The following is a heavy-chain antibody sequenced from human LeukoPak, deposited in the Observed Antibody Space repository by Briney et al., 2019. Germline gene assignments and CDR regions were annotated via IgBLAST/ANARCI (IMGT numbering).Heavy chain of an antibody. CDR1: GFTFSSYE. J-gene: IGHJ6*03. CDR3: AKVYPKMATNYYYYMDV. CDR2: ISSSGSTI. V-gene: IGHV3-48*03. D-gene: IGHD5-24*01. Sequence: PGGSLRLSCAASGFTFSSYEMNWVRQAPGKGLEWVSYISSSGSTIYYADSLKGRFTISRDNSKNTLYLQMNSLRAEDTAVYYCAKVYPKMATNYYYYMDVWGKGTTVTISS.